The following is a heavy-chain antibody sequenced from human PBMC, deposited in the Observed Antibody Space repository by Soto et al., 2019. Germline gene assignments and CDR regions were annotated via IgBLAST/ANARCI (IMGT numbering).Heavy chain of an antibody. D-gene: IGHD3-10*01. CDR3: AQRLRDYGLGRDRANYFEP. CDR1: GFSLSTTGVG. V-gene: IGHV2-5*02. Sequence: QITLKESGPTLVRPTQTLTLTCTFSGFSLSTTGVGVGWIRQPPGKALEWLALIYWDDDKRYSPSLKSRLTITKDTSKNEVILTMTNMDPLDTATYDCAQRLRDYGLGRDRANYFEPWGQGTLVKVSS. CDR2: IYWDDDK. J-gene: IGHJ5*02.